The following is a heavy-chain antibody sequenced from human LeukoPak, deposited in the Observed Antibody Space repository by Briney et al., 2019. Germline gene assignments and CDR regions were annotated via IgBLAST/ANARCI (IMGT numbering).Heavy chain of an antibody. CDR1: GGSFSGYY. CDR2: INHSGST. D-gene: IGHD6-19*01. V-gene: IGHV4-34*01. CDR3: ARDGYSSGWYSIPVRYGEYFFDY. Sequence: PSETLSLTCAVYGGSFSGYYWSWIRQPPGKELEWIGEINHSGSTNYNPSLKSRVTISVDTSKNQFSLKLSSVTAADTAVYYCARDGYSSGWYSIPVRYGEYFFDYWGQGTLVTVSS. J-gene: IGHJ4*02.